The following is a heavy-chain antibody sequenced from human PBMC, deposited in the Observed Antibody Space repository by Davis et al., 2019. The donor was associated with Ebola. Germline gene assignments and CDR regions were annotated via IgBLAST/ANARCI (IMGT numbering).Heavy chain of an antibody. Sequence: ASVKVSCKASGYTFTSYAMNWVRQAPGQGLEWMGRMNPNSGGTNYAQKFQGRVSMSRDTSINTAYMELSRLRYDDTAVYYCARLCSSSCPNDYWGQGTLVTVSS. J-gene: IGHJ4*02. CDR1: GYTFTSYA. CDR2: MNPNSGGT. V-gene: IGHV1-2*06. CDR3: ARLCSSSCPNDY. D-gene: IGHD2-2*01.